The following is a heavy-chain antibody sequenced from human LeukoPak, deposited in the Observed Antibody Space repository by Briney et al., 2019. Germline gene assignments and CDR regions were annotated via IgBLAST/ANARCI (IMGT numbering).Heavy chain of an antibody. D-gene: IGHD3-9*01. CDR3: ARGKNFDWDPKFDY. J-gene: IGHJ4*02. CDR2: IYYSGST. Sequence: SETLSLTCTVSGGSISSSSYYWGWIRQPPGKGLEWIGSIYYSGSTYYNPSLKSRVTISVDTSKNQFSLKVSSVTAADTAVYYCARGKNFDWDPKFDYWGQGTLVTVSS. CDR1: GGSISSSSYY. V-gene: IGHV4-39*01.